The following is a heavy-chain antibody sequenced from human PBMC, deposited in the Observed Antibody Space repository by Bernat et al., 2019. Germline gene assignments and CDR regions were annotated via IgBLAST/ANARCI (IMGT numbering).Heavy chain of an antibody. D-gene: IGHD6-19*01. CDR3: TTEAVAPGGFWYFDL. CDR1: GFTFSSYG. CDR2: ISYDGSNK. V-gene: IGHV3-30*03. J-gene: IGHJ2*01. Sequence: QVQLVESGGGVVQPGRSLRLSCAASGFTFSSYGMHWVRQAPGKGLEWVAVISYDGSNKYYADSVKGRFTISRDNSKNTLYLQMNSLRAEDTAVYYCTTEAVAPGGFWYFDLWGRGTLVTVSS.